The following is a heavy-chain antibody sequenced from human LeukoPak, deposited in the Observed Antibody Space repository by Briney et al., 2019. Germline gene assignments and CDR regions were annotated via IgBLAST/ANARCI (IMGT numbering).Heavy chain of an antibody. CDR3: AVSEVDIDAFDI. Sequence: ASVKVSCKASGYTFTGYYMHWVRQAPGQGLEWMGWINPNSGGTNYAQKFQGRVTMTRDTSISTAYMELSRLRSDDTAVYYCAVSEVDIDAFDIWGQGTMVTVSS. J-gene: IGHJ3*02. D-gene: IGHD5-12*01. CDR1: GYTFTGYY. CDR2: INPNSGGT. V-gene: IGHV1-2*02.